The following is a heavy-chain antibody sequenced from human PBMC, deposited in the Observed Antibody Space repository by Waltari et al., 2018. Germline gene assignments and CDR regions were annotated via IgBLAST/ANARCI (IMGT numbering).Heavy chain of an antibody. Sequence: VKLVQSGAEVKKPGSSVKVSCRASGGTFSSYAISWVRQAPGQGLEWMGGIIPIFGTANYAQTFRGRLTITADESTRTAYMDLSSLTSDDTAVYYCASDYCSSSSCYKVGDAFDIWGQGTMVAVSS. CDR2: IIPIFGTA. CDR3: ASDYCSSSSCYKVGDAFDI. J-gene: IGHJ3*02. CDR1: GGTFSSYA. D-gene: IGHD2-2*02. V-gene: IGHV1-69*01.